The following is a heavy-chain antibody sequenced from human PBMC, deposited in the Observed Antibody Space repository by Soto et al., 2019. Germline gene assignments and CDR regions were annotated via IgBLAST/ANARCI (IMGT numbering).Heavy chain of an antibody. J-gene: IGHJ4*01. CDR1: GFPFSNAW. CDR2: VKSKTDGGSS. Sequence: GGSLRLSCVASGFPFSNAWINWVHQVPGKGLEWVGRVKSKTDGGSSDYAAAVKGRFAVSRDDSRHIVYLQMNSLKIEDTGVYYCTTDSRTTLPEIRFDYWGHGTQVTVSS. V-gene: IGHV3-15*07. CDR3: TTDSRTTLPEIRFDY. D-gene: IGHD1-26*01.